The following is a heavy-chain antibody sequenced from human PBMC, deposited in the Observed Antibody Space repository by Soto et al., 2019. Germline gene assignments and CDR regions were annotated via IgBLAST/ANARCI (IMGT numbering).Heavy chain of an antibody. CDR3: VKDAPGSGWLSDY. CDR1: GGSISSGGYY. Sequence: TLSLTCTVSGGSISSGGYYWSWIRQHPGKGLEWIGYIYYSGSTYYNPSLKSRVTISVDTSKNQFSLKLSSVTAADTAVYYCVKDAPGSGWLSDYWGRGTLVTVSS. J-gene: IGHJ4*02. D-gene: IGHD3-22*01. CDR2: IYYSGST. V-gene: IGHV4-31*03.